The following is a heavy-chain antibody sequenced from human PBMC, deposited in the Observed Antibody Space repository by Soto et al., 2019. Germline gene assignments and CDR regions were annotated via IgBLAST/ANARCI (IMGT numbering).Heavy chain of an antibody. V-gene: IGHV4-39*01. D-gene: IGHD6-19*01. CDR2: IYYSGST. Sequence: SETLSLTCSGSGGSINSSSYFWGWVRQPPGKGLEWIGSIYYSGSTYYNPSLRSRVTISVDTSKNQFSLKLSSVTAADTAVFYCARHYSSRSRKWFDPLGQGTLVTVYS. J-gene: IGHJ5*02. CDR1: GGSINSSSYF. CDR3: ARHYSSRSRKWFDP.